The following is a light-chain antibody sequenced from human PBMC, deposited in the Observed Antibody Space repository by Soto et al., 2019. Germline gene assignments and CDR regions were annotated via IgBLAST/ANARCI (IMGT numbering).Light chain of an antibody. CDR2: GAS. V-gene: IGKV3-15*01. Sequence: EIVMTQSPATLSVSPGERATLSCRASQSVSSNLAWYQQKPGQAPRLLIYGASTRATGIPARFSGSGSGTEFTLTISSLQSEDVAVYSCQQYNNWPLTFGGGTKVEIK. J-gene: IGKJ4*01. CDR3: QQYNNWPLT. CDR1: QSVSSN.